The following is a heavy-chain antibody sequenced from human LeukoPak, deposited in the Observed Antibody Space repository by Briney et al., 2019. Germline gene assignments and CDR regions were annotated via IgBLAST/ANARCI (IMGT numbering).Heavy chain of an antibody. Sequence: SETLSLTCTVYVGSISGYYWSWIRQPPGKGLEWIGYIYSSGSTTYNSSLKSRVTISVDTSKNQFSLKLSSVTAADTAVYYCARRAVAENYFDYWGQGTLVTVSS. D-gene: IGHD6-19*01. V-gene: IGHV4-4*09. J-gene: IGHJ4*02. CDR3: ARRAVAENYFDY. CDR2: IYSSGST. CDR1: VGSISGYY.